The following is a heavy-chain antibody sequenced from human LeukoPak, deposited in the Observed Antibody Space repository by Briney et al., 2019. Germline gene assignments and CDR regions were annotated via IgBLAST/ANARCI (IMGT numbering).Heavy chain of an antibody. J-gene: IGHJ4*02. CDR2: IYSGGST. D-gene: IGHD5-24*01. V-gene: IGHV3-53*01. CDR1: GFTVSSNY. CDR3: ARAPADGYNTYYFDY. Sequence: GGSLRLSCAASGFTVSSNYMSWVRQAPGKGLEWVSVIYSGGSTYYADSVKGRFPISRDNSKNTLYLQMNSLRAEDTAVYYCARAPADGYNTYYFDYWGQGTLVTVSS.